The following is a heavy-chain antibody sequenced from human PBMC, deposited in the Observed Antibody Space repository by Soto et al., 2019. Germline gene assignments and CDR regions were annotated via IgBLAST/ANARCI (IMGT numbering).Heavy chain of an antibody. V-gene: IGHV6-1*01. D-gene: IGHD3-10*01. CDR1: VDSVSSYSAA. CDR3: VRDRYSSSGWFDP. J-gene: IGHJ5*02. CDR2: TYYRSRFFS. Sequence: SHTLSLTCALSVDSVSSYSAAWNWIRQSPSGGLEWLGRTYYRSRFFSDYAESVKSRIIINPDTSKNQFSLQLKSVTPEDTAVYYCVRDRYSSSGWFDPWGQGTPVTVSS.